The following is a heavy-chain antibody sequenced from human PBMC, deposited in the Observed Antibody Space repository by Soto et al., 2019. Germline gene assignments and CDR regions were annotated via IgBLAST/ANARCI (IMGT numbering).Heavy chain of an antibody. V-gene: IGHV4-59*08. J-gene: IGHJ4*02. D-gene: IGHD3-3*01. CDR1: GGSISSYY. CDR2: IYYSGST. Sequence: PSETLSLTCTVSGGSISSYYWSWIRQAPGKGLEWIGYIYYSGSTNYNPSLKSRVTISVDTSKNQFSLKLSSVTAADTAVYYCARHSLYYDFWSGYPYYFDYWGQGTLVTVSS. CDR3: ARHSLYYDFWSGYPYYFDY.